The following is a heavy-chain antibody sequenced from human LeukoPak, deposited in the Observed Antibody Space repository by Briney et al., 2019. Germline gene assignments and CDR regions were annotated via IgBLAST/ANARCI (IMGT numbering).Heavy chain of an antibody. V-gene: IGHV3-7*01. D-gene: IGHD5-18*01. CDR3: ARFRGYSQLGDSDY. Sequence: PGGSLRLSCGASVFTFRSYWMSWVRQAPGKGLEWVANINPDGSEKHYVDSVKGRFTISRDNAKNSLYLQMNSLRAEDTAVYYCARFRGYSQLGDSDYWGQGTLVTVSS. J-gene: IGHJ4*02. CDR2: INPDGSEK. CDR1: VFTFRSYW.